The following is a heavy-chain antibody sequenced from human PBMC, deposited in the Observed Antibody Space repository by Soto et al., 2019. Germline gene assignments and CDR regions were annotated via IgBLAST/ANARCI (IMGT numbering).Heavy chain of an antibody. CDR2: ISANNGNT. J-gene: IGHJ4*02. CDR3: ARDGRYSGSYGGYYFDY. Sequence: QVQLVHSGAEVKKPGASVKVSCKASGYTFTSYGISWVRQAPGQGLEWMGWISANNGNTNYAQKIQGRVTMTTDTCTSTAYMELRSLRSDDTAVYYCARDGRYSGSYGGYYFDYWGQGTLVTVSS. CDR1: GYTFTSYG. D-gene: IGHD1-26*01. V-gene: IGHV1-18*01.